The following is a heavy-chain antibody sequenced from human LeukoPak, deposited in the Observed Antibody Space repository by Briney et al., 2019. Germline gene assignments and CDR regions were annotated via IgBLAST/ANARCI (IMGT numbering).Heavy chain of an antibody. CDR3: ARGMVRQYYFDY. J-gene: IGHJ4*02. D-gene: IGHD3-10*01. CDR1: GFTFSRFT. Sequence: GGSLRLSCAASGFTFSRFTMNWVRQAPGKGLEWVSSISGSGGSTYYADSVKGRFTISRDNSKNTLYLQMNSLRAEDTAVYYCARGMVRQYYFDYWGQGTLVTVSS. CDR2: ISGSGGST. V-gene: IGHV3-23*01.